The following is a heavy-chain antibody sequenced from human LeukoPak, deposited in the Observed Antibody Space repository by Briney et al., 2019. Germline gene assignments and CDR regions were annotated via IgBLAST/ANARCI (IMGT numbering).Heavy chain of an antibody. J-gene: IGHJ4*02. V-gene: IGHV3-23*01. CDR1: GFTFSTYG. CDR2: IGIGGSTT. Sequence: PGGSLRLSCTASGFTFSTYGMSRVRQAPGKGPEWVSSIGIGGSTTYYADSVKGRFTISRDNSKNTLYLQMNSLRAEDTAVYYCARLVGASDYWGQGTLVTVSS. CDR3: ARLVGASDY. D-gene: IGHD1-26*01.